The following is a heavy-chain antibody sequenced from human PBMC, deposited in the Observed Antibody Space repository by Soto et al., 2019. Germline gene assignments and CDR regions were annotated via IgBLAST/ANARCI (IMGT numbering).Heavy chain of an antibody. V-gene: IGHV5-10-1*01. CDR2: IDPSDSYT. J-gene: IGHJ6*02. Sequence: PGESLKISCKGSGYSFTSYWISWVRQMPGKGLEWMGRIDPSDSYTNYSPSFQGNVTISADKSISTAYLQWSSLKASDTAMYYCARHTHGSSYYYYYGMDVWGQGTTVTVSS. D-gene: IGHD6-6*01. CDR3: ARHTHGSSYYYYYGMDV. CDR1: GYSFTSYW.